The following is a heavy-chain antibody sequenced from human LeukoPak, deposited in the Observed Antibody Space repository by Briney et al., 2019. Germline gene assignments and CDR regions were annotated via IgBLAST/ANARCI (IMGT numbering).Heavy chain of an antibody. CDR2: FDPEDGET. D-gene: IGHD3-22*01. V-gene: IGHV1-24*01. CDR3: ARGYYYDSSGYLAGYYFDY. J-gene: IGHJ4*02. CDR1: GYTLTELS. Sequence: ASVKVSCKVSGYTLTELSMHWVRQAPGKGLEWMGGFDPEDGETIYAQKFQGRVTMTEDTSTDTAYMELSSLRSEDTAVYYCARGYYYDSSGYLAGYYFDYWGQGTLVTVSS.